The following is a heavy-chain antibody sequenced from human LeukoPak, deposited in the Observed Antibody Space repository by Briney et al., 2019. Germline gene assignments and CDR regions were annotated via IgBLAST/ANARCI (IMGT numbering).Heavy chain of an antibody. CDR1: GYTFTSYG. CDR2: ISAYNGNT. V-gene: IGHV1-18*01. D-gene: IGHD5-12*01. Sequence: ASVKVSCKASGYTFTSYGISWVRQAPGQGLEWMGWISAYNGNTNYAQKLQGRVTMTTDTSASTAYMELRSLRSDDTAVYYCARDLLKSGYGPYDYWGQGTLVTVSS. CDR3: ARDLLKSGYGPYDY. J-gene: IGHJ4*02.